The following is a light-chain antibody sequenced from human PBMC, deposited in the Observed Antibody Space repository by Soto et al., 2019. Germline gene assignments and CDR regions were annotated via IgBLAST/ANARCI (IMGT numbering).Light chain of an antibody. Sequence: EIVMTQSPAALSVSPGERATLSCRASRSVKTNLAWYQQNPGQAPRLLIYGASTRATNVSARFSGSGSGTEFTLTISSLQSEDFALYYCQQYNHWPPITFGPGTRLEI. CDR2: GAS. CDR3: QQYNHWPPIT. J-gene: IGKJ5*01. V-gene: IGKV3-15*01. CDR1: RSVKTN.